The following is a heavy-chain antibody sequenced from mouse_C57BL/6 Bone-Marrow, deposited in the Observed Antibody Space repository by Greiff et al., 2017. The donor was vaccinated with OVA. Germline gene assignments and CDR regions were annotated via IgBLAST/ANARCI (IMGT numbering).Heavy chain of an antibody. CDR2: IDTNSGGT. D-gene: IGHD2-12*01. CDR1: GYTFTSYW. CDR3: ARYDSAWFAY. J-gene: IGHJ3*01. Sequence: VQLQQPGAELVKPGASVKLSCKASGYTFTSYWMHWVKQRPGRGLEWIGRIDTNSGGTKYNEKFKSKATLTVDKPSSTSYMQLSSLTSEDSAVYYCARYDSAWFAYWGQGTLVTVSA. V-gene: IGHV1-72*01.